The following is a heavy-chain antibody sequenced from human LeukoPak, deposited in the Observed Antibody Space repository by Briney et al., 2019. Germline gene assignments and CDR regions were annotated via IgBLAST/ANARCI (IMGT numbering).Heavy chain of an antibody. CDR3: ALSRYYLQGSYYYMDV. J-gene: IGHJ6*03. CDR1: GYTFTSYG. Sequence: ASVKVSCKASGYTFTSYGISWVRQAPGQGLEWMGWISAYNGNTNYAQKLQGRVTMTTDTSTSTAYMELRSLRSDDTGVYYCALSRYYLQGSYYYMDVWGKGTTVTVSS. CDR2: ISAYNGNT. D-gene: IGHD2/OR15-2a*01. V-gene: IGHV1-18*01.